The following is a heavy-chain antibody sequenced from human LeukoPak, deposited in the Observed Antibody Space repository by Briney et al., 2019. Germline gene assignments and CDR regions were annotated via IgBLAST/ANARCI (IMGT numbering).Heavy chain of an antibody. CDR3: AKDPSLYSYGTNYLDY. D-gene: IGHD5-18*01. V-gene: IGHV3-30*18. CDR2: ISCDGNNK. Sequence: GRSLRLSCAASGFTFSSYGMHWVRQAPGKGLEWVAVISCDGNNKYYADSVKGRFTISRDNSKNTLYLQMNSLRAEDTAVYYCAKDPSLYSYGTNYLDYWGQGTLVTVSS. J-gene: IGHJ4*02. CDR1: GFTFSSYG.